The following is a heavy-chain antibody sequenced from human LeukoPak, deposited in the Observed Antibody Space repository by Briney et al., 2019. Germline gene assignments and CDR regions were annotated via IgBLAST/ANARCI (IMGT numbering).Heavy chain of an antibody. Sequence: GESLKISCKGSGYSINNYWIGWVRQMPGKGLEWMGIIYPADSDIRYSPSFQGQVTISADKSISTAYLQWSSLKASGTAMYYCSRQKKCSCCSCYPRADPWGQGTLVNGPS. V-gene: IGHV5-51*01. CDR3: SRQKKCSCCSCYPRADP. CDR2: IYPADSDI. J-gene: IGHJ5*02. CDR1: GYSINNYW. D-gene: IGHD2-15*01.